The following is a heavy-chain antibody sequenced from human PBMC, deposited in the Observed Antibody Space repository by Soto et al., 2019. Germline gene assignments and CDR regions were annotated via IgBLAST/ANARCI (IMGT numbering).Heavy chain of an antibody. V-gene: IGHV4-61*01. J-gene: IGHJ6*02. Sequence: SETLSLTCTVSGGSVSGGSYYWSGIGEPPGKGREWIGYIFYSVITNYNPSLKSRVTISVDTSKNQFSLRLSSVTAADTAVYYCARHYYYSYGMDVWGQGTTVTV. CDR1: GGSVSGGSYY. CDR2: IFYSVIT. CDR3: ARHYYYSYGMDV.